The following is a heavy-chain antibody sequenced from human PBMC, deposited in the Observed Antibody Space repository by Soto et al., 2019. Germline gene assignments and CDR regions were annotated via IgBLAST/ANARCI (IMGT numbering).Heavy chain of an antibody. Sequence: GGALRLSCAASDFTFSNAWINWVRQAPGKGVEWVGRIKSKTHGGTTDYAAPVNGRFTISRDDSKNTLYLQMDSLKGEDTAMYYCTREYFYGMDVWGQGTTVTVSS. CDR2: IKSKTHGGTT. V-gene: IGHV3-15*07. CDR3: TREYFYGMDV. J-gene: IGHJ6*02. CDR1: DFTFSNAW.